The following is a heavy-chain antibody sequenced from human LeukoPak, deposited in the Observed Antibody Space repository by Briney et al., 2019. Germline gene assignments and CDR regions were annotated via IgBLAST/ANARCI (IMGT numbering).Heavy chain of an antibody. J-gene: IGHJ1*01. Sequence: PGGSLRLSCAASGFTFSSYAMSWVRQAPGKGLEWVSTISGSGAYTYYAGSVKGRFTISRDNSKNTPYLQMNSLRAEDTAVYYCAKYFASGSYYKLPHWGQGTLVTISS. CDR2: ISGSGAYT. V-gene: IGHV3-23*01. CDR1: GFTFSSYA. D-gene: IGHD3-10*01. CDR3: AKYFASGSYYKLPH.